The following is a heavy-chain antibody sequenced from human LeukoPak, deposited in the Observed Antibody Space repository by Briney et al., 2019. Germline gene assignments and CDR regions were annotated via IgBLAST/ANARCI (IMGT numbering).Heavy chain of an antibody. D-gene: IGHD1-26*01. CDR1: GGTFSSYA. CDR2: IIPIFGTA. V-gene: IGHV1-69*05. J-gene: IGHJ6*03. CDR3: ASGQLWVVGATTSYYYYMDV. Sequence: SVKVSCKASGGTFSSYAISWVRQAPGQGLEWMGGIIPIFGTANYAQKFQGRVTITTDESTSTAYMELSSLRSEDTAAYYCASGQLWVVGATTSYYYYMDVWGKGTTVTVSS.